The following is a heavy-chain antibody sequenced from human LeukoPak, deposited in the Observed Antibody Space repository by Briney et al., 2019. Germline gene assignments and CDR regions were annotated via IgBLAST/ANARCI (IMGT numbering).Heavy chain of an antibody. CDR1: GFTFSSYS. CDR3: TREDGELSNWFDP. V-gene: IGHV3-21*03. Sequence: PGGSLRLSCAASGFTFSSYSMNWVRQAPGKGLEWVSSISSSSSYIYYADSVKGRFTISRDNAKNSLYLQMNSLKTEDTAVYYCTREDGELSNWFDPWGQGTLVTVSS. D-gene: IGHD3-10*01. J-gene: IGHJ5*02. CDR2: ISSSSSYI.